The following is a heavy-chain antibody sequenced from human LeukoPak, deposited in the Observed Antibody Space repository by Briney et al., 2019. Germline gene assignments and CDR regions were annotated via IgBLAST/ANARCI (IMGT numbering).Heavy chain of an antibody. CDR1: GYTFTSYG. J-gene: IGHJ6*02. D-gene: IGHD6-19*01. CDR3: ARGGAVAGAYYYYGMDV. V-gene: IGHV1-2*04. Sequence: GASVKVSCKASGYTFTSYGISWVRQAPGQGLEWMGWINPNSGGTNYAQKFQGWVTMTRDTSISTAYMELSRLRSDDTAVYYCARGGAVAGAYYYYGMDVWGQGTTVTVSS. CDR2: INPNSGGT.